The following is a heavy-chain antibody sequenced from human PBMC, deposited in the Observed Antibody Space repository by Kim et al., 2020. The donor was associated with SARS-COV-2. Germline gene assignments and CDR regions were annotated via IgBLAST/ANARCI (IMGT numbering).Heavy chain of an antibody. CDR3: AKDFVYDFWGSSWDWFDP. J-gene: IGHJ5*02. Sequence: KGRFTITRDNSQNTLYLQMNSLRAEDMAVYYCAKDFVYDFWGSSWDWFDPWGQGTLVTVSS. D-gene: IGHD3-3*01. V-gene: IGHV3-23*01.